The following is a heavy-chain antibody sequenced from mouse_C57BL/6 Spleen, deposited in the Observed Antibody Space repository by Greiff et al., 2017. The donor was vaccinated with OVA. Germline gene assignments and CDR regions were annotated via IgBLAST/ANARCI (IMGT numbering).Heavy chain of an antibody. Sequence: VKLVESGPGLVQPSQSLSITCTVSGFSFTSSGVHWVRQSPGKGLEWLGVIWSGGSTDYNAAFISRLSISKGNSKSQVFFKMNSLQADYTSIYYCARNYYGSSSYFDYWGQGTTLTVSS. CDR2: IWSGGST. D-gene: IGHD1-1*01. CDR3: ARNYYGSSSYFDY. V-gene: IGHV2-2*01. CDR1: GFSFTSSG. J-gene: IGHJ2*01.